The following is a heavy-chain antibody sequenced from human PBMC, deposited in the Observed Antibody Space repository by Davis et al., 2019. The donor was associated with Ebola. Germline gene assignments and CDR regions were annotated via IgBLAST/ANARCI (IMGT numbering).Heavy chain of an antibody. J-gene: IGHJ5*02. V-gene: IGHV3-21*04. Sequence: GESLKISCAASGFTFSSYSMNWVRQAPGKGLEWVSSISSSSSYIYYADSVKGRFTISRDNAKNSLYLQMNSLRAEDTAVYYCARVRSWFDPWGQGTLVTVSS. CDR2: ISSSSSYI. CDR1: GFTFSSYS. CDR3: ARVRSWFDP.